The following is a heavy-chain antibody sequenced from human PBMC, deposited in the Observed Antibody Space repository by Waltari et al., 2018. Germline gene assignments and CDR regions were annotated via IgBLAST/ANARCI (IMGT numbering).Heavy chain of an antibody. CDR3: AVTPRRWSGTYYFDY. CDR2: INHSGSN. Sequence: QVQLQQWGAGLLKPSETLSLTCAVYGGSFSGYYWSWIRQPPGKGLEWIGEINHSGSNNYNPSLKSRVTISVDTSKNQFSLKLSSVTAADTAVYYCAVTPRRWSGTYYFDYWGQGTLVTVSS. J-gene: IGHJ4*02. CDR1: GGSFSGYY. V-gene: IGHV4-34*01. D-gene: IGHD3-3*01.